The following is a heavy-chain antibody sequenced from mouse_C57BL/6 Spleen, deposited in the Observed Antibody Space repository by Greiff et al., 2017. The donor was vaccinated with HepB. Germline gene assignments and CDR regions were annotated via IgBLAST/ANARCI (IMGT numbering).Heavy chain of an antibody. CDR1: GYTFTSYW. CDR2: INPSDSET. Sequence: QVQLQQPGAELVRPGSSVKLSCKASGYTFTSYWMDWVKQRPGQGLEWIGNINPSDSETHYNQKFKDKATLTVDKSSSTAYMQLNSLTSEDSAVYYCARAQFSTTVVAPFAYWGQGTLVTVSA. CDR3: ARAQFSTTVVAPFAY. J-gene: IGHJ3*01. V-gene: IGHV1-61*01. D-gene: IGHD1-1*01.